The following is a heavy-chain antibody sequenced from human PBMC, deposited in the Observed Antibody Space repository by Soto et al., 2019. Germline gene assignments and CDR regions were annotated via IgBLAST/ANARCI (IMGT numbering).Heavy chain of an antibody. J-gene: IGHJ6*02. Sequence: GPTLVNPTQTLTLTCTFSGFSLSTSGMRVSWIRQPPGKALEWLARIDWDDDKFYSTSLKTRLTISKDTSKNQVVLTMTNMDPVDTATYYCAREPSIAAAGDYYYYGVDVWGQGTTVTVSS. CDR1: GFSLSTSGMR. D-gene: IGHD6-13*01. CDR2: IDWDDDK. CDR3: AREPSIAAAGDYYYYGVDV. V-gene: IGHV2-70*04.